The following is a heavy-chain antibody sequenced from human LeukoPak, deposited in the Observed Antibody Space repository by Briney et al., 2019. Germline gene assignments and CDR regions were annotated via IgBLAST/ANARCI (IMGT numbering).Heavy chain of an antibody. J-gene: IGHJ4*02. CDR3: ARDSDSSGYYRYFDY. CDR1: GFTVSSSY. V-gene: IGHV3-53*01. D-gene: IGHD6-19*01. Sequence: GGSLRLSCAASGFTVSSSYMSWVRQAPGKGLEWVAVIYSGGSTYYADSLEGRFTISRDNYKYTVYLHINSLSAVDTAANFYARDSDSSGYYRYFDYWGQGSLVTVSS. CDR2: IYSGGST.